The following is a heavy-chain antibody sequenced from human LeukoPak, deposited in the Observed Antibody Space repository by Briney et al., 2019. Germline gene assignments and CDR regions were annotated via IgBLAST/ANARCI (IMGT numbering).Heavy chain of an antibody. CDR1: GYTFNTYG. Sequence: VSAKVSCKASGYTFNTYGINWVRQAPGQGLEWMGWISGYNGNTNHAQKLQGRVTTTTDTSPSTAYMELRSLRSDDTAVYYCARGSSIGDFDYWGQGTLVTVSS. CDR2: ISGYNGNT. V-gene: IGHV1-18*01. J-gene: IGHJ4*02. CDR3: ARGSSIGDFDY. D-gene: IGHD3-16*01.